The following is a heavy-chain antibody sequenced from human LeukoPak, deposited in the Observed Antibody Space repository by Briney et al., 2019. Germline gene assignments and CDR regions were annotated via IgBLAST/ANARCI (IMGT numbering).Heavy chain of an antibody. Sequence: ASVKVSCKASGYTFTSYYMHWVRQAPGQGLEWMGIINPSGGSTSYAQKFQGRVTMTRDMSTSTVYMELSSLRSEDTAVYYCASSGGGYCSSTSCFRFDPWGQGTLVTVSS. D-gene: IGHD2-2*03. J-gene: IGHJ5*02. CDR3: ASSGGGYCSSTSCFRFDP. CDR2: INPSGGST. CDR1: GYTFTSYY. V-gene: IGHV1-46*01.